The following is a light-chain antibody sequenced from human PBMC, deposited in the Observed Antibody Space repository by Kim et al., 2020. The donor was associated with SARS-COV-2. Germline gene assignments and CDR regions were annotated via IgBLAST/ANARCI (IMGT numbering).Light chain of an antibody. Sequence: LGQTVRTTCQGDSLRSYYASWYQQKPGQAPVLVIYGKNNRPSGIPDRFSGSSSGYTASLTITGAQAEDEADYYCNSRDSSGNHLKVFGGGTQLTVL. V-gene: IGLV3-19*01. CDR1: SLRSYY. J-gene: IGLJ2*01. CDR3: NSRDSSGNHLKV. CDR2: GKN.